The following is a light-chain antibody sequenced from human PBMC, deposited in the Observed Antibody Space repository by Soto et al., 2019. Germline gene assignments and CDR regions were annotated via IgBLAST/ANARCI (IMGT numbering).Light chain of an antibody. V-gene: IGKV3-20*01. J-gene: IGKJ1*01. CDR2: GAT. Sequence: LSQSPGTLSLSPGERATLSCRASQSVSSSYLAWYQQKPGQAPRLLIYGATSRATGIPDRFSGSGSGTDFTLTISRLEPEDFAVYYCQQSGNSLWTFGQGTKVEIK. CDR1: QSVSSSY. CDR3: QQSGNSLWT.